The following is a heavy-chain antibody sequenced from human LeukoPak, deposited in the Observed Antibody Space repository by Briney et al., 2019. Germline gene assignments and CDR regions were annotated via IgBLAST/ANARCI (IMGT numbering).Heavy chain of an antibody. D-gene: IGHD2-15*01. J-gene: IGHJ4*02. Sequence: PSETLSLTCAVYGGSFSGYYWSWIRQPPGKGLEWIGEINHSGSTNYNPSLKSRVTISVDTSKNQFSLKLSSVTAADTAVYYCARGRVAGTGYWGQGTLVNVSS. V-gene: IGHV4-34*01. CDR1: GGSFSGYY. CDR2: INHSGST. CDR3: ARGRVAGTGY.